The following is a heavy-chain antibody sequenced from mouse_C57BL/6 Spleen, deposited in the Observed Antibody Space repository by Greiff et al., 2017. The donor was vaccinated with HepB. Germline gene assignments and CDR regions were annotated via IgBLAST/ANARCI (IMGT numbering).Heavy chain of an antibody. J-gene: IGHJ4*01. CDR2: IYPSDSET. CDR1: GYTFTSYW. Sequence: QVQLQQPGAELVRPGSSVKLSCKASGYTFTSYWMDWVKQRPGQGLEWIGNIYPSDSETHYNQKFKDKATLTVDKSSSTAYMQLSSLTSEDSAVYYCARKDHSSTDYWGQGTSVTVSS. V-gene: IGHV1-61*01. CDR3: ARKDHSSTDY. D-gene: IGHD1-2*01.